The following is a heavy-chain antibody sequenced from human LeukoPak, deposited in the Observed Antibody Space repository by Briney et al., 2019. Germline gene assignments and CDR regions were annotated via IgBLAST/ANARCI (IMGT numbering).Heavy chain of an antibody. CDR1: GGSISSYY. V-gene: IGHV4-59*01. J-gene: IGHJ6*03. CDR2: IYYSGST. CDR3: ARTTEAHSWRTRYYDYYMDV. Sequence: SEALSLTCTVSGGSISSYYWSWIRQPPGKGLEWIGYIYYSGSTNYNPSLKSRVTISVDTSKNQFSLKLSSVTAADTAVYYCARTTEAHSWRTRYYDYYMDVWGKGTTVTVSS. D-gene: IGHD6-13*01.